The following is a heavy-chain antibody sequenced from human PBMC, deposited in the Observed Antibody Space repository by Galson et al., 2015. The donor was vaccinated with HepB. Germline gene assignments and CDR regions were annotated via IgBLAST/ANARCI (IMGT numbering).Heavy chain of an antibody. Sequence: PALVKPTQTLTLTCTFSGFSLRTSGVGVGWIRQPPGKALEWLALIYWDDDKRYSPSLKSSLTITKDTSKNQVVLTMTNMDPVDTATYYCAHMGTRGWFDPWGQGTLVTVSS. CDR2: IYWDDDK. CDR1: GFSLRTSGVG. D-gene: IGHD1/OR15-1a*01. CDR3: AHMGTRGWFDP. J-gene: IGHJ5*02. V-gene: IGHV2-5*02.